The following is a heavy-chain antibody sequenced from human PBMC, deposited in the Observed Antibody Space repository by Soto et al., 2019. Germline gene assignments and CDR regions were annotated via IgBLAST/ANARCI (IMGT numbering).Heavy chain of an antibody. CDR1: GFTFSSYE. D-gene: IGHD6-13*01. CDR2: ISSSGSTI. Sequence: GGSLRLSCAASGFTFSSYEMNWVRQAPGKGLEWVSYISSSGSTIYYADSVKGRFTISRDNAKNSLYLQMNSLRAEGTAVYYCAREAAAGNYYYGVDVWGQGTTVTVSS. CDR3: AREAAAGNYYYGVDV. V-gene: IGHV3-48*03. J-gene: IGHJ6*02.